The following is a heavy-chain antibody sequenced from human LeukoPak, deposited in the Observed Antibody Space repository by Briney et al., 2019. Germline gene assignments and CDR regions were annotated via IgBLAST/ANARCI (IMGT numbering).Heavy chain of an antibody. CDR3: ARQITGVYYY. CDR2: INPKSGAT. Sequence: ASVKVSCKASGYTFTGSYIHWVRQAPGQGLEWMGWINPKSGATSYAQKFQGRVTLTRDTSISTVYMELSSLRSDDTAVYYCARQITGVYYYWGQGTLVAVSS. D-gene: IGHD2-8*01. V-gene: IGHV1-2*02. J-gene: IGHJ4*02. CDR1: GYTFTGSY.